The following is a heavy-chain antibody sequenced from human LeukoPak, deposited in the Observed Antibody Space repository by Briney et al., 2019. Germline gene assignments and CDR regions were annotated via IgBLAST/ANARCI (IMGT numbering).Heavy chain of an antibody. CDR2: IYYSGST. Sequence: PSETLSLTCTVSGGSISSSRDYWGWIRQPPGKGLEWIASIYYSGSTYYKPPLKSRVTISVDTSKNQFSLKVSSVTAADTGVYYCARSTPIAVAGNFDYWGQGTLVTVPS. J-gene: IGHJ4*02. V-gene: IGHV4-39*01. D-gene: IGHD6-19*01. CDR3: ARSTPIAVAGNFDY. CDR1: GGSISSSRDY.